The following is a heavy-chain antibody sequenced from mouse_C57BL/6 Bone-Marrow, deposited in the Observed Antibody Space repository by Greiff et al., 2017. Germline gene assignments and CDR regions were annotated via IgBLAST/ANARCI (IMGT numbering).Heavy chain of an antibody. V-gene: IGHV5-17*01. CDR1: GFTFSDYG. J-gene: IGHJ4*01. CDR3: ARPYYYGSLPYAMDY. CDR2: ISSGSSTI. D-gene: IGHD1-1*01. Sequence: EVQLVESGGGLVKPGGSLKLSCAASGFTFSDYGMHWVRQAPEKGLEWVAYISSGSSTIYYADTVKGRFTISRDNAKNTLFLQMTSLRSEDTAMYYCARPYYYGSLPYAMDYWGQGTSFTVSS.